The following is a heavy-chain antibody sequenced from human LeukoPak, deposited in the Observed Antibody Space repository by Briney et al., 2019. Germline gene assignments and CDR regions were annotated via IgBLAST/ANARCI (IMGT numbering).Heavy chain of an antibody. V-gene: IGHV1-8*01. J-gene: IGHJ6*03. CDR1: GYTFTSYD. D-gene: IGHD5-18*01. Sequence: EASVKVSCKSSGYTFTSYDINWVRQATGQGLEWMGWMNPNSGNTGYAQKYQGRVTMTRNTSISTAYMELSSLRSEDTAVYYCARDNGGTAMAYYYYYYMDVWGKGTTVTISS. CDR3: ARDNGGTAMAYYYYYYMDV. CDR2: MNPNSGNT.